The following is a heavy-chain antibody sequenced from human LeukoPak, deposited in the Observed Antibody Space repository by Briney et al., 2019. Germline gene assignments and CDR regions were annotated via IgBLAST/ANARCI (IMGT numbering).Heavy chain of an antibody. Sequence: QPGRSLRLSCAAPGFTFSSYGMHWVRQAPGKGLEWVAVIWYDGSNKYYADSVKGRFTISRDNSKNTLYLQMNSLRAEDTAVYYCARRIAAAGPVDYWGQGTLVTVSS. CDR2: IWYDGSNK. D-gene: IGHD6-13*01. CDR3: ARRIAAAGPVDY. V-gene: IGHV3-33*01. CDR1: GFTFSSYG. J-gene: IGHJ4*02.